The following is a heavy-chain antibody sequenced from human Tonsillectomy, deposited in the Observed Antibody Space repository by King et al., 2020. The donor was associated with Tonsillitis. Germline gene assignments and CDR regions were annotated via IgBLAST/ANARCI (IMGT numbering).Heavy chain of an antibody. J-gene: IGHJ3*02. V-gene: IGHV3-49*04. CDR1: GFTFGDHA. D-gene: IGHD3-16*01. Sequence: QLVQSGGGLVQPGRSLRLSCTASGFTFGDHAMGWVRQAPGKGVEWVGCIRASGYGGTSVYAASVKGSFSISRDDSKSIAYLQMNSLKTEDTAVFYCARGGGGDPFDIWGQGTMVTVSS. CDR2: IRASGYGGTS. CDR3: ARGGGGDPFDI.